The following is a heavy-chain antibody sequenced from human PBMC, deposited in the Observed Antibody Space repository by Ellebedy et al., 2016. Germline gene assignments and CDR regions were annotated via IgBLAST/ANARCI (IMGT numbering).Heavy chain of an antibody. CDR1: GGVISSGSFY. V-gene: IGHV4-61*02. CDR3: ASVYCTRDTCYSRTGEYYYMDV. CDR2: IYTTGST. D-gene: IGHD2-8*02. J-gene: IGHJ6*03. Sequence: SETLSLXXKISGGVISSGSFYWTWVRQTAGKGLEFIGRIYTTGSTNYNPSLKSRVIMSVDTSKNEFFLKLSSVTAADTAVYYCASVYCTRDTCYSRTGEYYYMDVWGKGIPVTVSS.